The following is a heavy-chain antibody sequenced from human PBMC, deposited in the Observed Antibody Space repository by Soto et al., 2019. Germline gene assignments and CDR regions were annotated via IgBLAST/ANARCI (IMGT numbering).Heavy chain of an antibody. CDR3: ARTRGDYYDSSGYPLVYFDY. V-gene: IGHV4-30-4*01. D-gene: IGHD3-22*01. Sequence: SETLSLTCTVSGGSISSGDYYWSWIRQPPGKGLEWIGYIYYSGSTYYNPSLKSRVTISVDTSKNQFSLKLSSVTAADTAVYYCARTRGDYYDSSGYPLVYFDYWGQGTLVTVSS. CDR1: GGSISSGDYY. J-gene: IGHJ4*02. CDR2: IYYSGST.